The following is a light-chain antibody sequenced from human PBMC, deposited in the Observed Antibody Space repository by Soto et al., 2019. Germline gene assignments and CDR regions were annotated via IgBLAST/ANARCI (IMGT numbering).Light chain of an antibody. V-gene: IGKV3-20*01. CDR1: QSVSSR. CDR2: GAS. CDR3: QQYGGSPIT. Sequence: EIVLTQSPGTLSLSPGERATLSCRASQSVSSRLAWYQHKPGQAPRLLISGASSRATGIPDRFSGSGSGTDFTLTISRLEPEDFALYYCQQYGGSPITFGQGTRLESK. J-gene: IGKJ5*01.